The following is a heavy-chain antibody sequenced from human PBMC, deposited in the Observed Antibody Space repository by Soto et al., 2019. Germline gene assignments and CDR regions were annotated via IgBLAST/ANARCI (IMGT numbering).Heavy chain of an antibody. J-gene: IGHJ6*02. Sequence: SETLSLTCTFSCGSISSGDYYWSWIRQPPGKGLEWIGYIYYSGSTYYNPSLKSRVTISVDTSKNQFSLKLSSVTAADTAVYYCARVLRVGYCSSTSCPYFYGMDVWGQGTTVTVSS. D-gene: IGHD2-2*01. CDR1: CGSISSGDYY. CDR3: ARVLRVGYCSSTSCPYFYGMDV. CDR2: IYYSGST. V-gene: IGHV4-30-4*01.